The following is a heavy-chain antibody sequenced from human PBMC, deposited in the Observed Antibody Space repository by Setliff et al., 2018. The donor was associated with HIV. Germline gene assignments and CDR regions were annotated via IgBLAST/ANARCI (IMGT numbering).Heavy chain of an antibody. CDR2: MSGSGST. D-gene: IGHD3-22*01. Sequence: GGSLRLSCEASGFTFGNYAMSWVRQAPGKGLEWVAAMSGSGSTYYADSVKGRFTISRDNSKNTLYLQKSSLRADDTAVYYCAKDIGYYDSSVYFSPLNGFDIWGQGTMVTVSS. CDR3: AKDIGYYDSSVYFSPLNGFDI. CDR1: GFTFGNYA. V-gene: IGHV3-23*01. J-gene: IGHJ3*02.